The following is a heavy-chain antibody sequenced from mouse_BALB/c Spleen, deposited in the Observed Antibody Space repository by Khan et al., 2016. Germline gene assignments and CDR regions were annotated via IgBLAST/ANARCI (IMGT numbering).Heavy chain of an antibody. Sequence: VQLKQSGAEFVKPGASVKLSCTASGFNIKDTYIHWVKQSPEQGLEWIGGIDPANGNTNFDPKFQGKATITTDTSSNTAYLQLSSLTSEDTAVYYCVRAFYDDYYEFAYWGQGTLVTVSA. V-gene: IGHV14-3*02. CDR3: VRAFYDDYYEFAY. CDR1: GFNIKDTY. J-gene: IGHJ3*01. D-gene: IGHD2-3*01. CDR2: IDPANGNT.